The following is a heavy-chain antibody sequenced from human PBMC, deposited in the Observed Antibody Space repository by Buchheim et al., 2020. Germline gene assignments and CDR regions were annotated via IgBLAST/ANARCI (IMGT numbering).Heavy chain of an antibody. Sequence: QEQLHESGPGLVKPSETLSLTCAVSGGSVSSATYYWSWIRQPPGKGLEWIGYISSSGRTDYKPSLKSRLTMSGEKSKNQFSLKLTSVTAADTAVYYCARGVGATATYAFDIWGQGT. CDR3: ARGVGATATYAFDI. D-gene: IGHD1-26*01. J-gene: IGHJ3*02. CDR1: GGSVSSATYY. V-gene: IGHV4-61*01. CDR2: ISSSGRT.